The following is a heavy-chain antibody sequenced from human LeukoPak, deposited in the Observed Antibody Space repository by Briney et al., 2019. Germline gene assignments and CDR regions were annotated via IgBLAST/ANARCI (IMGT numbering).Heavy chain of an antibody. Sequence: PGGSLRLSCAASGFTFSSYTMNWVRQAPGKGLEWVAVIWYDGSNKYYADSVEGRFTISRDNSKNTLYLQMNSLRAEDTAAYYCARGPLWFGEFGFDYWGQGTLVTVSS. CDR3: ARGPLWFGEFGFDY. CDR1: GFTFSSYT. D-gene: IGHD3-10*01. CDR2: IWYDGSNK. J-gene: IGHJ4*02. V-gene: IGHV3-33*08.